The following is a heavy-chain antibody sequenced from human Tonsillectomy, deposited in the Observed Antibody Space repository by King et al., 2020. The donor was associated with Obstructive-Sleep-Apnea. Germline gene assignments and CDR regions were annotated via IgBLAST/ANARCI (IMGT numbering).Heavy chain of an antibody. V-gene: IGHV3-30*03. J-gene: IGHJ6*02. Sequence: VQLVESGGGVVQPGRSLRLSCAASGFAIITYGMNWVRQAPGKGLEWVAVISYDGSNKYYVDSVKGRFTISRDNSKNTLYLQMNSLNTEDTSVYYCSSGLETAAGTPFDNYYYGMDVWGQGTTVTVSS. D-gene: IGHD6-13*01. CDR3: SSGLETAAGTPFDNYYYGMDV. CDR2: ISYDGSNK. CDR1: GFAIITYG.